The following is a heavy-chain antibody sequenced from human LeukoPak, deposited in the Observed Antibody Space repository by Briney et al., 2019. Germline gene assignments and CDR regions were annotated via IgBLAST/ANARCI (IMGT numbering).Heavy chain of an antibody. CDR1: GYTFTSYD. CDR3: ARNLWFGESSDAFDM. J-gene: IGHJ3*02. D-gene: IGHD3-10*01. CDR2: INPKSGGT. V-gene: IGHV1-2*02. Sequence: ASVKVSCKASGYTFTSYDINWVRQAPGQGLEWMGWINPKSGGTNYAQKFQGRVTMTRDTSISTAYMDMSSLRSDDTAVYYCARNLWFGESSDAFDMWGQGTTVTVSS.